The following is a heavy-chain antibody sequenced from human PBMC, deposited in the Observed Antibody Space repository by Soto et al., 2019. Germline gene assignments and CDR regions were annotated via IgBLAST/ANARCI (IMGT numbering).Heavy chain of an antibody. D-gene: IGHD2-2*01. J-gene: IGHJ5*02. CDR3: AKSFCSSSSCFFLWVDP. V-gene: IGHV3-23*01. CDR2: ISGTGVPT. Sequence: PGGSVRLSCAASGFDFSSYAMSWVRQAPGKGLEGISLISGTGVPTLYAESVKGRFSVSRDNSKDTLFLEMNNLGVDDTAMYYCAKSFCSSSSCFFLWVDPWGPGTLVTVSS. CDR1: GFDFSSYA.